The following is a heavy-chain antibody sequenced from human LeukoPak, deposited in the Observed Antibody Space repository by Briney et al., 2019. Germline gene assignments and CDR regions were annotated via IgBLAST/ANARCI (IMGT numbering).Heavy chain of an antibody. CDR1: GFTFGDYA. Sequence: GGSLRLSCTASGFTFGDYAMSWFRQAPGKGLEWVGFIRSKAYGGTTEYAASVKGRFTISRDDSKSIAYLQMNSLKAEDTAVYYCTRSGSPYFRPGNNWGQGTLVTVSS. J-gene: IGHJ4*02. CDR2: IRSKAYGGTT. CDR3: TRSGSPYFRPGNN. V-gene: IGHV3-49*03. D-gene: IGHD1-26*01.